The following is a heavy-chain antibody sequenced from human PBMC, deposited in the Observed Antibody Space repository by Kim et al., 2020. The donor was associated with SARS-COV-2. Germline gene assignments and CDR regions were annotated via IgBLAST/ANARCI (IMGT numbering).Heavy chain of an antibody. Sequence: SVKCRFTIYRDNSKITLYLQMNSLRAEDTAVYYCAKDTRYSSYYYYGMDVWGQGTTVTVSS. J-gene: IGHJ6*02. D-gene: IGHD6-13*01. V-gene: IGHV3-30*02. CDR3: AKDTRYSSYYYYGMDV.